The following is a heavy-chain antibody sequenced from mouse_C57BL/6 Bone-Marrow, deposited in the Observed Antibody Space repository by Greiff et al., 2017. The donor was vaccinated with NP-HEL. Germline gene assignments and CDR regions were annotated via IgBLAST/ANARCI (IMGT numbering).Heavy chain of an antibody. Sequence: EVMLVESGGGLVKPGGSLKLSCAASGFTFSSYTMSWVRQTPEKRLEWVATISGGGGNTYSPDSVKGRFTISRDNAKNTLYLQLSSLRSEDTALYYCARRRIYDGYYERYFDVWGTGTTVTVSS. D-gene: IGHD2-3*01. CDR3: ARRRIYDGYYERYFDV. CDR2: ISGGGGNT. V-gene: IGHV5-9*01. J-gene: IGHJ1*03. CDR1: GFTFSSYT.